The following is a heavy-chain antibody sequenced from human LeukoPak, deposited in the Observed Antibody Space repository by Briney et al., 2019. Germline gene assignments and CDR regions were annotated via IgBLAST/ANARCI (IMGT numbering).Heavy chain of an antibody. CDR1: GFTFSDYA. CDR3: ARDRSGYANDAFDF. CDR2: LSYGGTNK. D-gene: IGHD3-3*01. J-gene: IGHJ3*01. V-gene: IGHV3-30-3*01. Sequence: GGSLRLSCAASGFTFSDYAMHWVRQAPGEGLEWVAVLSYGGTNKYYADSVKGRFTISRDNSKNTMFLQMNSLRAEDTAVYHCARDRSGYANDAFDFWGQGTMVTVSS.